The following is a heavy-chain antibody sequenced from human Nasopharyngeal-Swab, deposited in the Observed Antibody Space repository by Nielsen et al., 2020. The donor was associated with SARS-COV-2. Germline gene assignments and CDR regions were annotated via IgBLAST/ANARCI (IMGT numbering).Heavy chain of an antibody. Sequence: GEALKISWAASGFIFSDSAIHWVRQASGKGLEWVGRIGDKDHNYATTYGASVQGRFTISRDDSKNTAFLQMDSLKTEDTALYYCTTDFYFDYWGQGTLVTVSS. CDR1: GFIFSDSA. CDR2: IGDKDHNYAT. CDR3: TTDFYFDY. J-gene: IGHJ4*02. V-gene: IGHV3-73*01.